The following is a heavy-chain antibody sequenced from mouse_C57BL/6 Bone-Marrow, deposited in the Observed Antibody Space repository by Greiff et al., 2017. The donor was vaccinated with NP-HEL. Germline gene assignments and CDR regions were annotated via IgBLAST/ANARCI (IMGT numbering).Heavy chain of an antibody. Sequence: QVQLQQPGAELVKPGASVKLSCKASGYTFTSYWMHWVKQRPGRGLEWIGRIDPNSGGTKYNEKFKSKATLTVDKPSSTAYMQLSSLTSEDSAVYYCARENITTVVATLDFDYWGQGTTLTVSS. J-gene: IGHJ2*01. D-gene: IGHD1-1*01. V-gene: IGHV1-72*01. CDR3: ARENITTVVATLDFDY. CDR2: IDPNSGGT. CDR1: GYTFTSYW.